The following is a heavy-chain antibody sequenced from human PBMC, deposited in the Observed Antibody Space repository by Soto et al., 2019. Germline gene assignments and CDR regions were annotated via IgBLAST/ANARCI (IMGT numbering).Heavy chain of an antibody. CDR2: MNPSSGNT. D-gene: IGHD2-15*01. CDR3: ARVRVLRYCSGGSCYRRWFDP. Sequence: ASVKVSCKASGYTFTSYDINWVRQATGQGLEWMGWMNPSSGNTGYAQKFQGRVTMTRNTSISTAYMELSSLRSEDTAVYYCARVRVLRYCSGGSCYRRWFDPWGQGTRVTVSS. CDR1: GYTFTSYD. J-gene: IGHJ5*02. V-gene: IGHV1-8*01.